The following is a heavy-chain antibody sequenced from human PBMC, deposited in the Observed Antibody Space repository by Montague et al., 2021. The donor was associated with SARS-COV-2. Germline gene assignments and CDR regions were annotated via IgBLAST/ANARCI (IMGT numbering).Heavy chain of an antibody. Sequence: TLSLTCTVSGGSISSGSYYWSWIRQPAGKGLEWIGRISISGSTNYNPSLKSQVTISVDTSKNQFSLKLSSVTAADTAVCYCARDIAVAGLFDYWGQGTLVTVSS. J-gene: IGHJ4*02. CDR2: ISISGST. D-gene: IGHD6-19*01. CDR1: GGSISSGSYY. V-gene: IGHV4-61*02. CDR3: ARDIAVAGLFDY.